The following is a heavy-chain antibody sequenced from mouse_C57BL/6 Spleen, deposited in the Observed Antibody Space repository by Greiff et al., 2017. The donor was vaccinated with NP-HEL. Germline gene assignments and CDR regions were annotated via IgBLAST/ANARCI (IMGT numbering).Heavy chain of an antibody. Sequence: QLQQSGAELVRPGASVKLSCTASGFNIKDYYMHWVKQRPEQGLEWVGRIYPEGGDSEYAPKFQGKATMTADTSSNTAYLQLSSLTSEDTAVYYCTTHNYPVDYWGQGTTLTVSS. D-gene: IGHD1-1*01. CDR1: GFNIKDYY. CDR2: IYPEGGDS. V-gene: IGHV14-1*01. J-gene: IGHJ2*01. CDR3: TTHNYPVDY.